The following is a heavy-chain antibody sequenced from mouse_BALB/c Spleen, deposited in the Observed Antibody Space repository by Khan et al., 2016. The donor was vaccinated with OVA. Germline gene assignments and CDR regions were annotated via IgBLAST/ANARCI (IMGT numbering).Heavy chain of an antibody. J-gene: IGHJ3*01. Sequence: EVQRVESGGDLVKPGGSLKLSCAASGFTFSSYSMSWVRQTPDKRLEWVATISSGGDYTYYPDSVKGRFTISRDNAKNTLYLQMSSLKSEDTAMYYGGSQLTGSLAYWGQGTLVTVSA. CDR1: GFTFSSYS. CDR3: GSQLTGSLAY. CDR2: ISSGGDYT. D-gene: IGHD4-1*01. V-gene: IGHV5-6*01.